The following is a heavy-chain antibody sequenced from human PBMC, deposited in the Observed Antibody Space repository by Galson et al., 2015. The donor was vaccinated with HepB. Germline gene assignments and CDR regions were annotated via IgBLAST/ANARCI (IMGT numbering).Heavy chain of an antibody. CDR2: VSSSSTTI. Sequence: SLRLSCAASTFIFSTYSMDWVRQAPGKGLEWVPYVSSSSTTIYYADSVKGRFTMSRDNAKNSLYLQMNSLRAEDTAVYYCVLLRGYDLKPLDYWGKGTLVTVSS. D-gene: IGHD5-12*01. J-gene: IGHJ4*02. CDR1: TFIFSTYS. CDR3: VLLRGYDLKPLDY. V-gene: IGHV3-48*04.